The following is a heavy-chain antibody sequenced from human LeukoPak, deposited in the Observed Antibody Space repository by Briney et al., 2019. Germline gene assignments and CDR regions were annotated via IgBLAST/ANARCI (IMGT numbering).Heavy chain of an antibody. CDR3: AKQSFRMVNYFDY. D-gene: IGHD3-16*02. J-gene: IGHJ4*02. CDR2: IAYHGGAE. Sequence: PGGSLRLSCEASGFTFSDYYMSWIRQAPGKGLEWVAVIAYHGGAEYYADSVKGRFTISRDNSKNTVDLQLSSLRAEDSAVYYCAKQSFRMVNYFDYWGQGTLVTVSS. CDR1: GFTFSDYY. V-gene: IGHV3-30*18.